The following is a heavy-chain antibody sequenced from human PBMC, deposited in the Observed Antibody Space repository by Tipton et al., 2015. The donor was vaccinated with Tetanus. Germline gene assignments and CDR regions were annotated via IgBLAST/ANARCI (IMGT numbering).Heavy chain of an antibody. Sequence: QLVQSGAEVKKPGASVKVSCKASGYTFNTFGISWVRQATGQGLEWMGWISGNNGDTKYAQNLQGRVTMTTDTSTSTAYMELRSLRSDVTAVYYCARDYGSSISCFLYDSWGQGTLVTVSS. CDR1: GYTFNTFG. J-gene: IGHJ5*01. CDR3: ARDYGSSISCFLYDS. D-gene: IGHD6-13*01. V-gene: IGHV1-18*01. CDR2: ISGNNGDT.